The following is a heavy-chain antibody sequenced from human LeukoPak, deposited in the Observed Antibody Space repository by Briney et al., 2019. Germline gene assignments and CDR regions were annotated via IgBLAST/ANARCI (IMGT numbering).Heavy chain of an antibody. J-gene: IGHJ6*02. V-gene: IGHV4-34*01. CDR1: GGSFSGHY. Sequence: SETLSLTCAVYGGSFSGHYWSWIRQPPGKGLEWIGEINHSGSTNYNPSLKSRVTISVDTSKNQFSLKLSSVTAADTAVYYCARGYSSSWSYYYYGMDVWGQGTTVTVSS. D-gene: IGHD6-13*01. CDR2: INHSGST. CDR3: ARGYSSSWSYYYYGMDV.